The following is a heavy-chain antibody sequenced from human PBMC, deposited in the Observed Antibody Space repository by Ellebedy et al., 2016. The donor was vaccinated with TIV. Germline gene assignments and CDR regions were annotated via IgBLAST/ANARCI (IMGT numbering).Heavy chain of an antibody. CDR2: IIPIFGTA. J-gene: IGHJ6*02. Sequence: AASVKVSCKASGGTFSSYAISWVRQAPGQGLEWMGGIIPIFGTANYAQKFQGRVTITADESTSTAYMELSRLRSDDTAVYYCARGGSGSYRVGYYGMDVWGQGTTVTVSS. D-gene: IGHD3-10*01. CDR3: ARGGSGSYRVGYYGMDV. CDR1: GGTFSSYA. V-gene: IGHV1-69*13.